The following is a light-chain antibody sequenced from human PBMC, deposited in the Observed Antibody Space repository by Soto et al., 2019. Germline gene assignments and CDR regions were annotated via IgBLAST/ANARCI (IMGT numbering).Light chain of an antibody. CDR2: GAS. V-gene: IGKV3-20*01. Sequence: EIVLTQSPGTLSLSPGERATLSCRASQSVTSNYLAWYQQKPGQAPRLLVYGASSRATGISDRFSGSGSGTDFTLTISRLEPEDFAVYYCLQDYNYPYTFGQGTNLEI. CDR1: QSVTSNY. J-gene: IGKJ2*01. CDR3: LQDYNYPYT.